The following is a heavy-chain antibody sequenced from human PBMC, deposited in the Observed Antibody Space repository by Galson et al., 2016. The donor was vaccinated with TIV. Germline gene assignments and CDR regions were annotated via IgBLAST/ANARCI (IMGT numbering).Heavy chain of an antibody. CDR1: GYTITSYA. J-gene: IGHJ6*02. Sequence: SVKVSCKVSGYTITSYAMHWVRQAPGQRFEWMGWINAGTGDTKFSQKFQGRVALTRDTSASTVYMGLSSLTSEDTAVYYCARDFGGSFSPFYGMDVWGQGTTVTVSS. D-gene: IGHD3-16*01. CDR2: INAGTGDT. CDR3: ARDFGGSFSPFYGMDV. V-gene: IGHV1-3*01.